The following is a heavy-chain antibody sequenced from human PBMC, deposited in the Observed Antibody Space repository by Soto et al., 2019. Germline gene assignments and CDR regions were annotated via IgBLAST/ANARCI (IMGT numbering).Heavy chain of an antibody. CDR1: GFTFSSFW. Sequence: GGSLRLSCAASGFTFSSFWMYWVRQAPGKGLVWVSRINSEGSSTSYADSVKGRFTFSRDNAKNTLSLQMNSLRAEDTAVYYCARGPSSGWYYFDYWGQGMLVTVSS. J-gene: IGHJ4*02. CDR2: INSEGSST. D-gene: IGHD6-19*01. CDR3: ARGPSSGWYYFDY. V-gene: IGHV3-74*01.